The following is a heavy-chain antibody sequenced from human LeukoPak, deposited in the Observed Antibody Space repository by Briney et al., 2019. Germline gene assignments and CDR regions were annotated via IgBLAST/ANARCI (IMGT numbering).Heavy chain of an antibody. D-gene: IGHD2-8*01. CDR2: ISGRGGST. V-gene: IGHV3-23*01. CDR3: EKGHALLYFDY. CDR1: GFTFSSYA. Sequence: PGGSLRLSCAASGFTFSSYAMSWVRQAPGKGREWVSAISGRGGSTYYADSVKGRFTISRDNSKNTLYLQMNSLRAEDTAVYYCEKGHALLYFDYWGQGTLVTVSS. J-gene: IGHJ4*02.